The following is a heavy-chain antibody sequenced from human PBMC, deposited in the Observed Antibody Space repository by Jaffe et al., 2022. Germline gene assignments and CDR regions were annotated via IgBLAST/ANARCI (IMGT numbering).Heavy chain of an antibody. CDR2: IYTSGST. D-gene: IGHD2-8*01. Sequence: QVQLQESGPGLVKPSQTLSLTCTVSGGSISSGSYYWSWIRQPAGKGLEWIGRIYTSGSTNYNPSLKSRVTISVDTSKNQFSLKLSSVTAADTAVYYCARVKVSQTGFVQIDAFDIWGQGTMVTVSS. V-gene: IGHV4-61*02. J-gene: IGHJ3*02. CDR3: ARVKVSQTGFVQIDAFDI. CDR1: GGSISSGSYY.